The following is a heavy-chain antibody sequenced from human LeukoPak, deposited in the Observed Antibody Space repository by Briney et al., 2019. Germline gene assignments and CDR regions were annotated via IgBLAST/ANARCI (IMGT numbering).Heavy chain of an antibody. V-gene: IGHV1-2*02. CDR3: VRDAIAAAGTGG. D-gene: IGHD6-13*01. Sequence: ASVNVSCKASGYTFTDYYMHWVRQAPGQGLAWMGWINPKSGGTNYAQNFQGRVTMTRDTSISTAYMELSGLTSDDRAVYYCVRDAIAAAGTGGWGQGTLVTVSS. CDR2: INPKSGGT. J-gene: IGHJ4*02. CDR1: GYTFTDYY.